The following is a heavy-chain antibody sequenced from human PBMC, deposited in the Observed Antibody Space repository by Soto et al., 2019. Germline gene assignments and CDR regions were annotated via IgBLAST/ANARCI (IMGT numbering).Heavy chain of an antibody. CDR2: ISGYNGNT. J-gene: IGHJ5*02. V-gene: IGHV1-18*01. CDR3: AREKAIAAAGGWFDP. CDR1: GYTFTSYG. D-gene: IGHD6-13*01. Sequence: QVPLVQSGGEVKKPGASVKVSCKASGYTFTSYGISWVRQAPGQGLEWMGWISGYNGNTNYAQKFRGRVTMTTDTSTSTAYMELRSLRSDDTAVYYCAREKAIAAAGGWFDPWGQGTLVTVSS.